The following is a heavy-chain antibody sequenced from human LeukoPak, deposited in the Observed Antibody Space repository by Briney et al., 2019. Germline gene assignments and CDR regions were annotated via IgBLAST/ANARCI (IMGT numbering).Heavy chain of an antibody. D-gene: IGHD2-15*01. CDR1: GGSISDSSYY. CDR3: AGCRFCSGGNCFLGRYGMDV. V-gene: IGHV4-39*01. J-gene: IGHJ6*02. Sequence: SETLSLTCTVSGGSISDSSYYWGWIRQPPGQGLEWIGSIYFSGNVYYNPSLRSRVTISNDTSKNPFSMKVPSVTDADGAVYYYAGCRFCSGGNCFLGRYGMDVWGRGTTVTVSS. CDR2: IYFSGNV.